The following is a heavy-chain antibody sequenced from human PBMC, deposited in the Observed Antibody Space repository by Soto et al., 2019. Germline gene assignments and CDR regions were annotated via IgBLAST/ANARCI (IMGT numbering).Heavy chain of an antibody. CDR2: ISYDGSNK. D-gene: IGHD3-9*01. J-gene: IGHJ4*02. Sequence: QPGGSLRLSCAASGFTFSSYAMHWVRQAPGKGLEGVAVISYDGSNKYYAASVKGRFTISRDNSKNTLYLQMNSLRAEDTAVYYCAREERYFDWLLSYYFDYWGQGTLVTVSS. CDR3: AREERYFDWLLSYYFDY. CDR1: GFTFSSYA. V-gene: IGHV3-30-3*01.